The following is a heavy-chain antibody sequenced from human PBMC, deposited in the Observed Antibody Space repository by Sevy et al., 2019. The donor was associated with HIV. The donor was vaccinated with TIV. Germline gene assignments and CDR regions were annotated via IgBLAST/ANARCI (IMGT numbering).Heavy chain of an antibody. CDR3: ARAYCSGGRCYSLAF. D-gene: IGHD2-15*01. CDR1: GYTFTTYR. Sequence: ASVKVSCKVSGYTFTTYRITWVRQAPGQGLESMGWISPHNGDTYYAQKFQGRVTLITDTSTTTACMELRSLRSDDTAIYYCARAYCSGGRCYSLAFWGQGTLVTVSS. CDR2: ISPHNGDT. J-gene: IGHJ4*02. V-gene: IGHV1-18*01.